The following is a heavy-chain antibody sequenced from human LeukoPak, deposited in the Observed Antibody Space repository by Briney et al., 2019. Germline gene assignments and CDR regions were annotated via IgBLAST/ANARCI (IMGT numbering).Heavy chain of an antibody. V-gene: IGHV3-48*04. D-gene: IGHD6-13*01. CDR1: GFTFSSYS. J-gene: IGHJ6*02. Sequence: PGGSLRLSCAASGFTFSSYSMNWVRQAPGKGLEWVSYISSSSSTIYYADSVKGRFTISRDNAKNSLYLQMNSLRAEDTAVYYCARVGSTGSWYSDYYYYGMDVWGQGTTVTVSS. CDR3: ARVGSTGSWYSDYYYYGMDV. CDR2: ISSSSSTI.